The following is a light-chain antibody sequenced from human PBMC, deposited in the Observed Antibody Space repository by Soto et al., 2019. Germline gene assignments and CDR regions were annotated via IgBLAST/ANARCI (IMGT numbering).Light chain of an antibody. CDR3: CSYTSSNTRQIV. J-gene: IGLJ1*01. CDR2: DVS. CDR1: SKDDGGYNY. V-gene: IGLV2-14*03. Sequence: LTQPASVSGSPGQSITISCTGTSKDDGGYNYVSWYQQHPGKAPKFMIYDVSSRPSGVSNRFSGSKSGNTASLTISVLQAEDEADYYCCSYTSSNTRQIVFGTGTKVTVL.